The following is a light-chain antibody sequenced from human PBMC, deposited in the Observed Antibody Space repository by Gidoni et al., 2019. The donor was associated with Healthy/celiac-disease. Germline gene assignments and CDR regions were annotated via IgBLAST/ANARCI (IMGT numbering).Light chain of an antibody. CDR1: QSVSSY. V-gene: IGKV3-11*01. CDR3: QQRSNWPPRIT. CDR2: AAS. Sequence: EIVLTQSPATLSLSPGERATLDCRASQSVSSYLAWYQQKPGQAPRLLIYAASNRATGIPARFSGSGSGTDFTLTISSLEPEDFAVYYCQQRSNWPPRITFGQGTRLEIK. J-gene: IGKJ5*01.